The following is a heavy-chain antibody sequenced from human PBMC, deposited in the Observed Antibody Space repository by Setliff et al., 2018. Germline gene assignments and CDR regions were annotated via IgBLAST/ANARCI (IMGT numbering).Heavy chain of an antibody. CDR2: IYYGGSA. Sequence: SETLSLTCTVSGGSISSSNYYWGWIRQPPGKGLEWIGNIYYGGSAYYNPSLKSRVTISVDTSKKQFSLRLNSVTAADTAVYYCARQGTAVRWFDPWGQGTLVTVSS. V-gene: IGHV4-39*07. CDR3: ARQGTAVRWFDP. CDR1: GGSISSSNYY. J-gene: IGHJ5*02. D-gene: IGHD6-6*01.